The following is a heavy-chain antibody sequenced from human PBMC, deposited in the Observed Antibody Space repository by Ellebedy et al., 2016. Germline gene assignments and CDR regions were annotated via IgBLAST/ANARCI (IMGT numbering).Heavy chain of an antibody. CDR2: INHSGST. CDR1: GGSFSGYY. J-gene: IGHJ6*02. CDR3: ARVDYYDSSGYFYPLYYYGMDV. V-gene: IGHV4-34*01. Sequence: SETLSLTCAVYGGSFSGYYWTWIRQPPGKGLEWIAEINHSGSTNYNPSLKSRVTISVDTSKNQFSLKLSSVTAADTAVYYCARVDYYDSSGYFYPLYYYGMDVWGQGTTVTVSS. D-gene: IGHD3-22*01.